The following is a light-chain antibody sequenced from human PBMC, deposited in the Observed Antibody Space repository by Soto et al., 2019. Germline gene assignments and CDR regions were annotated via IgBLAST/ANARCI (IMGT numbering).Light chain of an antibody. Sequence: EIVLTQSPGTLSLSPGERATFSCRASERIYSAYLGWYQQKPGQAPRLLIYGTSSRATGIPDRFSGSGSGTDFTLTISRLEPEDFAVYYCQQYGNSPITFGQGTRLEIK. CDR3: QQYGNSPIT. CDR2: GTS. V-gene: IGKV3-20*01. CDR1: ERIYSAY. J-gene: IGKJ5*01.